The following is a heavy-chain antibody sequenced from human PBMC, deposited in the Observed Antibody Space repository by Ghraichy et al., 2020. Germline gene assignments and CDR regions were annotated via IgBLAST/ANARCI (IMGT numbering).Heavy chain of an antibody. CDR1: GFTFSSYW. D-gene: IGHD5-12*01. CDR3: TRAGEEDMVGANDAFDI. J-gene: IGHJ3*02. V-gene: IGHV3-74*01. CDR2: ISSDGTTT. Sequence: GGSLRLSCAASGFTFSSYWMHWVRQAPGKGLVWVSRISSDGTTTSYADSVKGRFTISRDNAQNTLYLQMNSLRAEDTAVYYCTRAGEEDMVGANDAFDIWGQGTLATVSS.